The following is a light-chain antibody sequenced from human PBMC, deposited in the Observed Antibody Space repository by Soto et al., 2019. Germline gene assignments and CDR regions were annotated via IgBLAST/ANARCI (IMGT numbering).Light chain of an antibody. CDR2: SNN. J-gene: IGLJ3*02. Sequence: QSVLTQPPSASGTPGQRVPISCSGSSSNIGSNTVNWYQQLPGTAPKLLIYSNNQRPSGVPDRFSGSKSGSSASLAISGLQSEDDADYYCAAWDDSLNGPVFGGGTKLTVL. V-gene: IGLV1-44*01. CDR1: SSNIGSNT. CDR3: AAWDDSLNGPV.